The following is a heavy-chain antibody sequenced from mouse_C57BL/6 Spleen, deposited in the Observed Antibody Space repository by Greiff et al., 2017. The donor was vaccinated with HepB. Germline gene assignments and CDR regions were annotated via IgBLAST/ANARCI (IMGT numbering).Heavy chain of an antibody. CDR2: INPSTGGT. CDR1: GYSFTGYY. D-gene: IGHD1-1*01. CDR3: ARGATVVAEDWYFDV. V-gene: IGHV1-42*01. J-gene: IGHJ1*03. Sequence: EVQLQQSGPELVKPGASVKISCKASGYSFTGYYMNWVKQSPEKSLEWIGEINPSTGGTTYNQKFKAKATLTVDKSSSTAYMQLKSLTSEDSAVYYCARGATVVAEDWYFDVWGTGTTVTVSS.